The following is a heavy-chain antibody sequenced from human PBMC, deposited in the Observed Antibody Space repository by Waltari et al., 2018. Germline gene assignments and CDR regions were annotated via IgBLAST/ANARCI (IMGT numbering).Heavy chain of an antibody. CDR1: GYTFTSYG. CDR3: ARDHTMVRGVTTTYSFEY. D-gene: IGHD3-10*01. J-gene: IGHJ4*02. CDR2: ISAYKGNT. Sequence: QVQLVQSGAEVKKPGASVKVSCKASGYTFTSYGISWVRQAPGQGLEWMGWISAYKGNTNYAQKLQGRCNMTTDTSTSTAYMELRSLRSDDTAVNYCARDHTMVRGVTTTYSFEYWGQGTLVTVSS. V-gene: IGHV1-18*01.